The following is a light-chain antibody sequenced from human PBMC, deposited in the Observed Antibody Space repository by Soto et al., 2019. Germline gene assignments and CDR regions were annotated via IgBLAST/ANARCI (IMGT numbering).Light chain of an antibody. J-gene: IGKJ1*01. V-gene: IGKV3-20*01. CDR1: QSVGRNY. CDR3: QQYAASPLT. Sequence: ENVLTQSPGTLSLSPGERATLSCRASQSVGRNYLAWYQQKPGQAPRLLIFDASSRATGIPDRFSGGGSGTDFTLTINRVEPEDFAVFYCQQYAASPLTFGHGTKVDIK. CDR2: DAS.